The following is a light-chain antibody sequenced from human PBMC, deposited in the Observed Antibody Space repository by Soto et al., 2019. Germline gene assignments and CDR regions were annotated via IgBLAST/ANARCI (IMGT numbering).Light chain of an antibody. J-gene: IGLJ1*01. CDR2: SNN. Sequence: QPVLTHPPSASGTPGQRVTISCSGISSNIGSNTVNWYQQLPGTAPKLLIYSNNQRPSGVPDRFSGSKSGTSASLAISGLQSEDEADYYCAAWDDSLNGYVFGTGTKLTAL. CDR1: SSNIGSNT. V-gene: IGLV1-44*01. CDR3: AAWDDSLNGYV.